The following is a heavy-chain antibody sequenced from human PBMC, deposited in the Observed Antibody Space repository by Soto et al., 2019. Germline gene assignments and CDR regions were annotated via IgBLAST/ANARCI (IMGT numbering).Heavy chain of an antibody. D-gene: IGHD2-15*01. Sequence: PSETLSLTCTVSGGSISSSSYYWGWIRQPPGKGLEWIGSIYYSGSTYYNPSLKSRVTISVDTSKNQFSLKLSSVTAADTAVYYCARRCSGGSCHNYYYYGMDVWGQGILVTVSS. CDR3: ARRCSGGSCHNYYYYGMDV. J-gene: IGHJ6*02. CDR2: IYYSGST. CDR1: GGSISSSSYY. V-gene: IGHV4-39*01.